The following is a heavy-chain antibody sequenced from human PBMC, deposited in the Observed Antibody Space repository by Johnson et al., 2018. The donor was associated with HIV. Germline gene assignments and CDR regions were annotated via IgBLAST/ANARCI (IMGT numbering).Heavy chain of an antibody. CDR3: ARGLELYLDLGWDDAFDI. CDR1: GFTFSSYA. D-gene: IGHD1-26*01. CDR2: LSYDGYNK. Sequence: QVQLVESGGGVVQPGRSLRLSCAASGFTFSSYAMHWVRQAPGKGLEWVAVLSYDGYNKYYADSVKGRFPISRDSSEKTLYLQMNSLRPEDTAVYYCARGLELYLDLGWDDAFDIWGQGTMVTVSS. V-gene: IGHV3-30-3*01. J-gene: IGHJ3*02.